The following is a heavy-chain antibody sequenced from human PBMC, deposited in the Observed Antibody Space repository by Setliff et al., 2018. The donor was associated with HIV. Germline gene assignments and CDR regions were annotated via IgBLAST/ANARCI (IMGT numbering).Heavy chain of an antibody. CDR1: GYSFTDYY. D-gene: IGHD6-13*01. Sequence: ASVKVSCKASGYSFTDYYIHWVRQAPGQGLEWMGWINPKSDGTNYAQKFQGRVTMTRDTSIRTAYMEVSRLRSDDTAVYYCARGAHSSWYYYYYYYYMDVWGKGTTVTVSS. V-gene: IGHV1-2*02. J-gene: IGHJ6*03. CDR2: INPKSDGT. CDR3: ARGAHSSWYYYYYYYYMDV.